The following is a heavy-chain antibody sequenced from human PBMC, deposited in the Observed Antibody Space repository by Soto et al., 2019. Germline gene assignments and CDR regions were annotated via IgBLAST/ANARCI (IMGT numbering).Heavy chain of an antibody. CDR3: ARHVTHYDFWSGYPSYMDV. V-gene: IGHV4-59*08. CDR1: GGSISSYY. J-gene: IGHJ6*03. Sequence: SETLSLTCTVSGGSISSYYWSWIRQPPGKGLEWIGYIYYSGSTNYNPSLKSRVTISVDTSKNQFSLKLSSVTAADTAVYYCARHVTHYDFWSGYPSYMDVWGKGTTVTVSS. D-gene: IGHD3-3*01. CDR2: IYYSGST.